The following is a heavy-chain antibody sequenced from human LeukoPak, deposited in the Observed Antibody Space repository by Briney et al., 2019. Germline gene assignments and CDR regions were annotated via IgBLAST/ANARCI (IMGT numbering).Heavy chain of an antibody. J-gene: IGHJ3*02. V-gene: IGHV1-8*03. Sequence: ASVEVSCKASGGTFSSYAISWVRQATGQGLEWMGWMNPNSGNTGYAQKFQGRVTITRNTSISTAYMELSSLRSEDTAVYYCARGGEQQLWGAFDIWGQGTMVTVSS. CDR1: GGTFSSYA. CDR3: ARGGEQQLWGAFDI. CDR2: MNPNSGNT. D-gene: IGHD6-13*01.